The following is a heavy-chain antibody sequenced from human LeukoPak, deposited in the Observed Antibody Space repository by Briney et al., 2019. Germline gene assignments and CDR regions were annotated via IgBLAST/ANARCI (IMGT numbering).Heavy chain of an antibody. CDR1: GFTFDDYA. CDR3: ARDSGSTYYDILTGTGSSDY. CDR2: IKQDGSEK. V-gene: IGHV3-7*01. D-gene: IGHD3-9*01. J-gene: IGHJ4*02. Sequence: GGSLRLSCAASGFTFDDYAMHWVRQAPGKGLEWVANIKQDGSEKYYVDSVKGRFTISRDNAKNSLYLQMNSLRAEDTAVYYCARDSGSTYYDILTGTGSSDYWGQGTLVTVSS.